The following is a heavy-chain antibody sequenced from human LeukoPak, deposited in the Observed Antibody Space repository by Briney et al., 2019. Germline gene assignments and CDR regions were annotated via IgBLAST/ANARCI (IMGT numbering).Heavy chain of an antibody. CDR1: GYTFTSYG. V-gene: IGHV1-18*01. CDR3: AADYDTDGPPDY. J-gene: IGHJ4*02. CDR2: ISAYNGNT. Sequence: ASVKVSCKASGYTFTSYGISWVRQAPGQGLEWMGWISAYNGNTNYAQKLQGRVTMTTDTSTSTAYMELSSLRSEDTAVYYCAADYDTDGPPDYWGQGTLVTVSS. D-gene: IGHD3-9*01.